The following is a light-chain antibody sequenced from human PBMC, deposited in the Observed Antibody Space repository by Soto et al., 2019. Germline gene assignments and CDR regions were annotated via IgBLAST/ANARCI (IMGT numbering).Light chain of an antibody. CDR3: ATWDSALSAGV. V-gene: IGLV1-51*01. Sequence: QSVLTQPPSMSAAPGQMVAISCSGTSSNIGDNSVSGYQHFPGTAPKVRIYDNNRRPSGIPDRFSGSKSGTSATLTIIGLQTGDEADYYCATWDSALSAGVFGGGTKLTVL. CDR1: SSNIGDNS. J-gene: IGLJ3*02. CDR2: DNN.